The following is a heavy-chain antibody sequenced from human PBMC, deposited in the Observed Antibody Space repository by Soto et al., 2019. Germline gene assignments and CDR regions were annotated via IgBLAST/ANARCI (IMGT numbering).Heavy chain of an antibody. CDR2: INPSGGSI. CDR1: GYTFTTNY. V-gene: IGHV1-46*01. D-gene: IGHD1-26*01. J-gene: IGHJ6*02. Sequence: QVQVVQSGAEVKKPGASVKVSCKASGYTFTTNYIHWVRRAPGKGLEWMGVINPSGGSINYAQKFQGRVTMTRDTSTSTVYMELSSLRSEDTAVYYCARDRGRGGSYYIYFYGMDVWGQGTTVTVSS. CDR3: ARDRGRGGSYYIYFYGMDV.